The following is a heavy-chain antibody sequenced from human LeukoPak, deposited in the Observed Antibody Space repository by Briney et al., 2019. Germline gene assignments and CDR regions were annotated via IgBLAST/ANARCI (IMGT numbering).Heavy chain of an antibody. V-gene: IGHV3-21*01. J-gene: IGHJ5*02. CDR2: ISSSSSYI. CDR1: GFTFSSYS. D-gene: IGHD4-11*01. Sequence: PGGSLRLSCAASGFTFSSYSMNWVRQAPGKGLEWVSSISSSSSYIYYADSVKGRFTISRDNAKNSLYLQMNSLRAEDTAVYYCARVSSSRPRVTTKPWGQGTLVTVSS. CDR3: ARVSSSRPRVTTKP.